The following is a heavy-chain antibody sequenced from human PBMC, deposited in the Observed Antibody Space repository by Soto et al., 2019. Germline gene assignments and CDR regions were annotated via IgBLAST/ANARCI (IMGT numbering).Heavy chain of an antibody. V-gene: IGHV1-69*13. CDR1: GGTFSSYA. D-gene: IGHD6-6*01. CDR2: IIPIFGTA. J-gene: IGHJ4*02. CDR3: AREHIAAPGTFDY. Sequence: GASVKVSCKASGGTFSSYAISWVRQAPGQGLEWMGGIIPIFGTANYAQKFQGRVTITADESTSTAYMELSSLRSEDTAVYYCAREHIAAPGTFDYWGQGTLVTVSS.